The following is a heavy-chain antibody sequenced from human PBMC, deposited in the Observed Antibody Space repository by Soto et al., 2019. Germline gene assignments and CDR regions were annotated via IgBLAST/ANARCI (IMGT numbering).Heavy chain of an antibody. CDR1: GGSISYYH. V-gene: IGHV4-4*07. J-gene: IGHJ4*02. Sequence: SETLSLTCTVSGGSISYYHWSWIRQPAGKGLEWIGRIYSSGSTNYNPSLKSRVTMSVDTSKNQFSLKLNSVTAADTAVYYCARARFGEVLLFEDWGQGTLVTVAS. D-gene: IGHD3-10*02. CDR3: ARARFGEVLLFED. CDR2: IYSSGST.